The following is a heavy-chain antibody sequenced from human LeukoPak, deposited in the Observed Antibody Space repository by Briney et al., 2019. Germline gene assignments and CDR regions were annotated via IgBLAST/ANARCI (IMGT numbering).Heavy chain of an antibody. Sequence: GGSLRLSCAASGFTFSSYAMSWVRQAPGKGLEWVSAISGSGGSTYYADSVKGRFSISRDNAKNSLYLQMNSLRAEDTAVYYCANIYGRNSEYYYYYYMDVWGKGTTVTVSS. CDR2: ISGSGGST. CDR3: ANIYGRNSEYYYYYYMDV. V-gene: IGHV3-23*01. J-gene: IGHJ6*03. CDR1: GFTFSSYA. D-gene: IGHD4-23*01.